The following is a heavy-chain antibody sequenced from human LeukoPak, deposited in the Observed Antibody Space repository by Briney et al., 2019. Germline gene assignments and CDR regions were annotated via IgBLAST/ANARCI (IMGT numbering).Heavy chain of an antibody. V-gene: IGHV1-8*01. J-gene: IGHJ6*03. D-gene: IGHD5-12*01. CDR1: GYTSTSYD. CDR3: ARGQRGYSGYDLNYYYYMDV. Sequence: ASVKVSCKASGYTSTSYDINWVRQATGQGLEWMGWMNPNSGNTGYAQKFQGRVTMTRNTSISTAYMELSSLRSEDTAVYYCARGQRGYSGYDLNYYYYMDVWGKGTTVTVSS. CDR2: MNPNSGNT.